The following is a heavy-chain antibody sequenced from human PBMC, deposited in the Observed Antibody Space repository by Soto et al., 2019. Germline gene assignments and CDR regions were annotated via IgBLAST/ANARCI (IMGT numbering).Heavy chain of an antibody. CDR2: IWDDGRRK. CDR1: GFTFSLYG. V-gene: IGHV3-33*01. CDR3: ATWQGSLNFHY. J-gene: IGHJ4*02. Sequence: GGSLRLSCAASGFTFSLYGMHWVRQAPGKRLEWVAAIWDDGRRKDYADSVKDRLFISRDNSKNTLYLQLDSLRPEDTAVYYCATWQGSLNFHYWGQGTLVTVSS.